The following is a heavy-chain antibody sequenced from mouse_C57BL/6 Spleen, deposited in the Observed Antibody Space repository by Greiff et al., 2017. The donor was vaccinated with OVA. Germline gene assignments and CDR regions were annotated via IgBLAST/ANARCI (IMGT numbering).Heavy chain of an antibody. Sequence: EVKLVESEGGLVQPGSSMKLSCTASGFTFSDYYMAWVRQVPEKGLEWVANINYDGSSTYYLDSLKSRFIISRDNAKNILYLQMISLKSEDTATYYCARDRYYAMDYWGQGTSVTVSS. V-gene: IGHV5-16*01. CDR1: GFTFSDYY. CDR3: ARDRYYAMDY. J-gene: IGHJ4*01. CDR2: INYDGSST.